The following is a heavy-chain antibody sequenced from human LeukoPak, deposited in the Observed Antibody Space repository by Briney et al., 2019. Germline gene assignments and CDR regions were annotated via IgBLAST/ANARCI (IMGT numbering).Heavy chain of an antibody. V-gene: IGHV1-2*02. D-gene: IGHD5-18*01. CDR3: ARDSSGYSYGPPFDY. J-gene: IGHJ4*02. CDR1: GYTFTGYY. CDR2: INPNSGGT. Sequence: ASVKVSCKASGYTFTGYYMHWVRQAPGQGLEWMGWINPNSGGTNYAQKLQGRVTMTTDTSTSIAYMELRSLRSDDTAVYYCARDSSGYSYGPPFDYWGQGTLVTVSS.